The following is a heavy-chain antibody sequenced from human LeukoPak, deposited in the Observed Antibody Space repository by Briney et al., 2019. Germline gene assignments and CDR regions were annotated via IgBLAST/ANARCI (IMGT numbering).Heavy chain of an antibody. CDR3: ARAPSIVVVPAAPDY. J-gene: IGHJ4*02. V-gene: IGHV3-33*01. CDR1: GFTFSSYG. CDR2: IWYDGSNK. D-gene: IGHD2-2*01. Sequence: GGSLRLSCAASGFTFSSYGMHWVRQAPGKGLEWVAVIWYDGSNKYYADSVKGRFTISRDNSKNTLYLQMNSMRAEDTAVYYCARAPSIVVVPAAPDYWGQGTLVTVSS.